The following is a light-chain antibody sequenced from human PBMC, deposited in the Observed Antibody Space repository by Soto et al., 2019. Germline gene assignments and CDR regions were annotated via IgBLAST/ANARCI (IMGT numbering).Light chain of an antibody. CDR2: DAF. Sequence: EVVLTQSPGTLSLSPGERANLSCRSSQSVGSDYLAWYQQKPDQAPRLLIYDAFTRATGVPDRFSGSGSGTDFTLTISRLEPEDFAVYYCQVYTSLPQTFGQGTKVDIK. V-gene: IGKV3-20*01. CDR3: QVYTSLPQT. J-gene: IGKJ1*01. CDR1: QSVGSDY.